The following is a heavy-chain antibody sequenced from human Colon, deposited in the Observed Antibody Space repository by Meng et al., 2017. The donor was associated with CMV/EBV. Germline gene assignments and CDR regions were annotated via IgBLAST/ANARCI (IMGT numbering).Heavy chain of an antibody. J-gene: IGHJ6*02. Sequence: GSLRLSCSVSGYSISSGYYWGWIRQPPGKGLEWIGTIYQSGNTYYNPSLKSRVTISVDTSKNQFSLKLRSVTAADTAVYYCARDRSIMITSGATHGMDVWGQGTTVTVSS. CDR3: ARDRSIMITSGATHGMDV. CDR1: GYSISSGYY. V-gene: IGHV4-38-2*02. CDR2: IYQSGNT. D-gene: IGHD3-16*01.